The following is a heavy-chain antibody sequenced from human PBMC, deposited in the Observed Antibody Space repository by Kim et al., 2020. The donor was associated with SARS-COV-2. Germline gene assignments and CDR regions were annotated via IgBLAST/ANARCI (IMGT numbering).Heavy chain of an antibody. CDR1: GFTFSNYA. V-gene: IGHV3-23*01. CDR2: IIGFDGST. CDR3: AKVATAGDNNMILDS. J-gene: IGHJ4*02. D-gene: IGHD3-16*01. Sequence: GGSLRLSCAASGFTFSNYAMSWVRQAPGRGLEWVASIIGFDGSTQYADTVKGRFTISRDIPKSTLHLQMNTLRPDDSAMYYCAKVATAGDNNMILDSWGQGTLVTISS.